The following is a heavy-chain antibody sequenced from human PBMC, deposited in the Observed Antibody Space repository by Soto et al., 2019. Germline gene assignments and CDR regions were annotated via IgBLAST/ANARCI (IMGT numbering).Heavy chain of an antibody. V-gene: IGHV4-39*01. J-gene: IGHJ6*02. CDR3: ARHTAPYYGMDV. CDR1: GGSISSSSYY. Sequence: SETLSLTCTVSGGSISSSSYYWGWIRQPPGKGLEWIGSIYYSGSTYYNPSLKSRVTISVDTSKNQFSLKLSSVTAADTAVYYCARHTAPYYGMDVWGQGTTVTVSS. D-gene: IGHD5-18*01. CDR2: IYYSGST.